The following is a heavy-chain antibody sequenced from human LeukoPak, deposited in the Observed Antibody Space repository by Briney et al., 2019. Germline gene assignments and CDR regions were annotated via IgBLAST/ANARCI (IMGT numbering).Heavy chain of an antibody. CDR2: INSDGSST. V-gene: IGHV3-74*01. J-gene: IGHJ4*02. CDR1: GFTFSSYW. D-gene: IGHD6-13*01. CDR3: AKVLAAAGTFDY. Sequence: GGSLRLSCAASGFTFSSYWMHWVRQAPGKGLVWVSRINSDGSSTSYADSVKGRFTISRDNAKNTLYLQMNSLRAEDTAVYYCAKVLAAAGTFDYWGQGTLVTVSS.